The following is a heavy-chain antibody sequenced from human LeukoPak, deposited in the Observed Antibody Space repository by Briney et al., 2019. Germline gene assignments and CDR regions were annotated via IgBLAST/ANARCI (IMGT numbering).Heavy chain of an antibody. CDR2: IGGGGGSDT. CDR3: AKDVFHWAFDI. V-gene: IGHV3-23*01. D-gene: IGHD1-1*01. CDR1: GFNFWGTG. J-gene: IGHJ3*02. Sequence: PGGSLRLSCAVSGFNFWGTGMSWVRQAPGKGLEWVAAIGGGGGSDTKYTDSVMERFTLSRDLSKNTLYLQMNSLRAEDTAVYFCAKDVFHWAFDIWGQGTMVTVSS.